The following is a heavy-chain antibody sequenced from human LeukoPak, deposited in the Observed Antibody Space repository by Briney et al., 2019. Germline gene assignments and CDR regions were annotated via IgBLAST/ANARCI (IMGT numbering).Heavy chain of an antibody. V-gene: IGHV3-21*01. CDR3: AKPSFSSGWYHWFDP. D-gene: IGHD6-19*01. CDR2: ISSSSSYI. CDR1: GFTFSSYS. J-gene: IGHJ5*02. Sequence: GGSLRLSCAASGFTFSSYSMNWVRQAPGKGLEWVSSISSSSSYIYYADSVKGRFTISRDNSKNTLYLQMNSLRAEDTAVYYCAKPSFSSGWYHWFDPWGQGTLVTVSS.